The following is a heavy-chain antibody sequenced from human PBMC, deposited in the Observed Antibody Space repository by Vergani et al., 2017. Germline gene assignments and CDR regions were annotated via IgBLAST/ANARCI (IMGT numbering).Heavy chain of an antibody. V-gene: IGHV1-2*04. D-gene: IGHD2-2*01. Sequence: QVQLVQSGAEVEKPGASVKVSCKAAGYTFTGYYMNWVRQAPGQGLEWMGWINPNSGGTNYAQKLQGWVTMTRDTSIRPAYMDLSRLRSDDTAVYYCARAVKYQLLYYFDYWGQGTLVTVSS. CDR3: ARAVKYQLLYYFDY. CDR2: INPNSGGT. J-gene: IGHJ4*02. CDR1: GYTFTGYY.